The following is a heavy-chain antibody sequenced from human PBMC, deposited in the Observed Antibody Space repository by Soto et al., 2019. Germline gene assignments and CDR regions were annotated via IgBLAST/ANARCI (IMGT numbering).Heavy chain of an antibody. CDR2: IYHSGST. Sequence: LRLSCAASGFTFSDYYMNWIRQPPGKGLECIGYIYHSGSTYYNPSLKSRVTISVDRSKNQFSLKLSSVTAADTAVYYCARGPPLGYWGQGTLVTVSS. CDR1: GFTFSDYY. CDR3: ARGPPLGY. V-gene: IGHV4-30-2*01. J-gene: IGHJ4*02.